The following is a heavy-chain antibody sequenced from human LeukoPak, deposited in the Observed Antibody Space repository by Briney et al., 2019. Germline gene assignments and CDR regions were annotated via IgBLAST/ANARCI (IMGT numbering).Heavy chain of an antibody. D-gene: IGHD2-15*01. CDR2: INRNSGGT. Sequence: GASVKVSCKASGFTVIGLYIHWVRQAPGQGLQWMGWINRNSGGTKYAQNFQGSVTMTWDTSISTSYMELSSLRSDDTAVYYCATDWDCIRPDCPFLHWGQGTLVTVSS. CDR3: ATDWDCIRPDCPFLH. V-gene: IGHV1-2*02. CDR1: GFTVIGLY. J-gene: IGHJ4*02.